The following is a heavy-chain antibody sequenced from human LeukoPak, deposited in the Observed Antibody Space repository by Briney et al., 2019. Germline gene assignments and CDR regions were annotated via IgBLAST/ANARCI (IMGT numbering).Heavy chain of an antibody. Sequence: PGGSLSSSCEAPGLPFGSFLLTGFAQAPGRGLEWVAVISYDGSNKYYADSVKGRFTISRDNSKNTLYLQMNSLRAEDTAVYYCARDLSNWGQGTLVTVSS. V-gene: IGHV3-30-3*01. CDR1: GLPFGSFL. CDR3: ARDLSN. CDR2: ISYDGSNK. J-gene: IGHJ4*02.